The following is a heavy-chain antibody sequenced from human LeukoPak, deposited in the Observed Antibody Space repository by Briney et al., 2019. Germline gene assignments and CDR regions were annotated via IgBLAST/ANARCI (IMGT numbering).Heavy chain of an antibody. V-gene: IGHV3-21*01. Sequence: GGSLRLSCAASGFTFSNYSMNWVRQAPGKGLEWVSSISSSSSYIYYADSVKGRFTISRDNAKNSLYLQMNSLRAEDTSVYYCARGGRYCSGGSCREAFDYWGQGTLVTVSS. CDR2: ISSSSSYI. D-gene: IGHD2-15*01. CDR3: ARGGRYCSGGSCREAFDY. J-gene: IGHJ4*02. CDR1: GFTFSNYS.